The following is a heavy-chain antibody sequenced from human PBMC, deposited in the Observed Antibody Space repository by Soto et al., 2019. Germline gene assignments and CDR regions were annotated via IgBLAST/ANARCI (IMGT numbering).Heavy chain of an antibody. V-gene: IGHV4-59*08. CDR2: IYYSGST. J-gene: IGHJ4*02. D-gene: IGHD3-16*01. CDR1: GGSISSYY. CDR3: ARRWGTTFDY. Sequence: SSETLSLTCTVSGGSISSYYWSWIRQPPGKGLEWIGYIYYSGSTNYNPSLKSRVTISVDTSKNQFSLKLSSVTAADTAVYYCARRWGTTFDYWGQGTLLTVSS.